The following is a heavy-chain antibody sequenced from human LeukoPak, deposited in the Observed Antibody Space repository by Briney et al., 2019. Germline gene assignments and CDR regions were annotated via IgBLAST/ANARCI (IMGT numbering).Heavy chain of an antibody. CDR3: ARAHRVIAVAGGGYYFDY. D-gene: IGHD6-19*01. J-gene: IGHJ4*02. CDR1: GYTFTSYD. V-gene: IGHV1-8*01. CDR2: MNPNSGNT. Sequence: ASVKVSCKASGYTFTSYDINWVRQATGQGLEWMGWMNPNSGNTGYAQKFQYRVTMTRNTSISPAYMELSSLRSEDTAVYYCARAHRVIAVAGGGYYFDYWGQGTLVTVSS.